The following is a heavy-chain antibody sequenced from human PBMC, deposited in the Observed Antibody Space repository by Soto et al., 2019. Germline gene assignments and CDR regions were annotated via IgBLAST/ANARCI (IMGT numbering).Heavy chain of an antibody. CDR3: AKCDYYDSSGPEGYYYGMDV. D-gene: IGHD3-22*01. J-gene: IGHJ6*02. Sequence: GESLKISCKGSGYSLTSYWISWVRPMPGKGLEWMGGIDPSDSYTNYSPSFQGHVTISADKSISTASLQWSSLKASDTAMYYCAKCDYYDSSGPEGYYYGMDVWGQGTTVTVSS. CDR2: IDPSDSYT. CDR1: GYSLTSYW. V-gene: IGHV5-10-1*01.